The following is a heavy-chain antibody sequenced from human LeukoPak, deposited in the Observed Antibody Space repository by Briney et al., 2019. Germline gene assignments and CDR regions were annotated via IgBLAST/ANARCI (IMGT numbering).Heavy chain of an antibody. CDR3: AGDPAGSSSWYGYFDY. D-gene: IGHD6-13*01. CDR1: GFTFSSYG. Sequence: PGRTLRLSCAASGFTFSSYGMHWVRQAPGKGLEWVAVISYDGSNKYYADSVKGRFTISRDNSKNTLYLQMNSLRAEDTAVYYCAGDPAGSSSWYGYFDYWGQGTLVTVSS. CDR2: ISYDGSNK. J-gene: IGHJ4*02. V-gene: IGHV3-30*03.